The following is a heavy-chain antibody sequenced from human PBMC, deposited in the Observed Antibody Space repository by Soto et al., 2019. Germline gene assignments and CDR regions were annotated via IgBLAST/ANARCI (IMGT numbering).Heavy chain of an antibody. CDR2: ARNKVNGYII. CDR1: GFTLTDHY. D-gene: IGHD2-8*01. Sequence: GGSLRLSCAASGFTLTDHYMDWVRQAPGEGLEWVGRARNKVNGYIIDYAASVKGRFIISRDDSKKSLYLQMNSLKTEDTAVYFCARLMGTSFDLWGQGTLVTVSS. V-gene: IGHV3-72*01. CDR3: ARLMGTSFDL. J-gene: IGHJ4*02.